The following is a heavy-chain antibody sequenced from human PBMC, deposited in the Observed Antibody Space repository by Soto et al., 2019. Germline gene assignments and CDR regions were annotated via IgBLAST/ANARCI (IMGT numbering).Heavy chain of an antibody. D-gene: IGHD2-2*01. V-gene: IGHV3-23*01. Sequence: GGSLRLSCAASGFTFSSYAMSWVRQAPGKGLEWVSAISGSGGSTYYADSVKGRFTISRDNSRNTLYLQMNSLRAEDTAVYYCAKVPADIVVVPAAPDYWGQGTLVTVSS. J-gene: IGHJ4*02. CDR3: AKVPADIVVVPAAPDY. CDR1: GFTFSSYA. CDR2: ISGSGGST.